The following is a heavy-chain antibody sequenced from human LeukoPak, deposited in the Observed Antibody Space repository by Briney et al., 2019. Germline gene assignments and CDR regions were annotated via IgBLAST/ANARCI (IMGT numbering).Heavy chain of an antibody. CDR3: VKGVSGAYSKYFQY. V-gene: IGHV3-23*01. D-gene: IGHD2-15*01. CDR2: ISGSGGST. J-gene: IGHJ1*01. CDR1: GFTCNSYS. Sequence: GGSLRLSCAASGFTCNSYSMSWVRQAPGKGLEWVSAISGSGGSTYYADSVRGQFSISRDNSKDTLYLQMSSLRAEDTAVYYCVKGVSGAYSKYFQYWGQGTLVTVSS.